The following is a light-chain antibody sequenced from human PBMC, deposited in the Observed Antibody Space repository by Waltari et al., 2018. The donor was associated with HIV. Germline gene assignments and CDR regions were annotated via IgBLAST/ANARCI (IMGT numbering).Light chain of an antibody. CDR1: QSILYNSNNKNY. J-gene: IGKJ2*01. CDR3: QQYYSRPPT. CDR2: WAS. V-gene: IGKV4-1*01. Sequence: DIVMTQSPDSLAVSLGERATLNCNSSQSILYNSNNKNYFAWYQQKARQPPRLLFSWASSRESDVPDRFSGSGSGTDFTLTISNVQSEDVAVYYCQQYYSRPPTFGQGTKVHIK.